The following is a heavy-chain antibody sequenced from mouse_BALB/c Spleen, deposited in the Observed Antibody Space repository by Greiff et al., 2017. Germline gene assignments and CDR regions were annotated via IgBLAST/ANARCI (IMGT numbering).Heavy chain of an antibody. CDR1: GFAFSSYD. Sequence: DVQLVESGGGLVKPGGSLKLSCAASGFAFSSYDMSWVRQTPEKRLEWVAYISSGGGSTYYPDTVKGRFTISRDNAKNTLYLQMSSLKSEDTAMYYCARHAGYAMDYWGQGTSVTVSS. D-gene: IGHD6-1*01. V-gene: IGHV5-12-1*01. J-gene: IGHJ4*01. CDR2: ISSGGGST. CDR3: ARHAGYAMDY.